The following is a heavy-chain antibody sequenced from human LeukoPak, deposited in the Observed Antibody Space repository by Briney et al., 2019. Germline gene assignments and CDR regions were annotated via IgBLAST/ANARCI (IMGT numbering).Heavy chain of an antibody. J-gene: IGHJ4*02. CDR2: INSDGSST. Sequence: GGSLRLSCAASGFTFSSYWMHWVRQAPGKGLVWVSRINSDGSSTSYADSVKGRFTISRDNSKNTLYLQMNSLRAEDTAVYYCARVIGVVVVAATLDYWGQGTLVTVSS. CDR3: ARVIGVVVVAATLDY. V-gene: IGHV3-74*01. CDR1: GFTFSSYW. D-gene: IGHD2-15*01.